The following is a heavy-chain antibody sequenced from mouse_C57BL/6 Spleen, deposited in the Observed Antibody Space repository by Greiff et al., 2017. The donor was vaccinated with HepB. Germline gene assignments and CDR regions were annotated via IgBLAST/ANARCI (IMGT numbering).Heavy chain of an antibody. D-gene: IGHD2-4*01. V-gene: IGHV1-82*01. CDR2: FYPGDGDP. CDR1: GYAFSSSW. CDR3: ASVYYDYIRAMDY. Sequence: SGPELVKLGASVKISCKAPGYAFSSSWLNWVKQRLGKGLEWIGRFYPGDGDPTYNGKFKGKATLTADKSSSTAYMQLSSLTSEDSAVYVYASVYYDYIRAMDYWGQGTSVTVSS. J-gene: IGHJ4*01.